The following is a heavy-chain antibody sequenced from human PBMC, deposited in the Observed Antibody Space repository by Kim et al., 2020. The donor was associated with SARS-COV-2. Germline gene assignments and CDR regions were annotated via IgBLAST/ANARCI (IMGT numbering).Heavy chain of an antibody. CDR2: I. J-gene: IGHJ2*01. Sequence: IYYADAVKGRFTISRDNAKNSLYLQMNSLRAEDTAVYYCARDGNNWYFDLWGRGTLVTVSS. D-gene: IGHD1-1*01. V-gene: IGHV3-21*01. CDR3: ARDGNNWYFDL.